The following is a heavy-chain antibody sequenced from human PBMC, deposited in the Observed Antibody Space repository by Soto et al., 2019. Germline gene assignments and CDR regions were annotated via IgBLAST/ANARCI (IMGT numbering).Heavy chain of an antibody. CDR3: AGTTYYYDSSGPETDAFDI. D-gene: IGHD3-22*01. CDR1: GGTFSSYA. Sequence: SVKVSCKASGGTFSSYAISWVRQAPGQGLEWMGGIIPIFGTANYAQKFQGRVTITADESTSTAYMELSSLRSEDTAVYYCAGTTYYYDSSGPETDAFDIWGQGTMVTVSS. V-gene: IGHV1-69*13. J-gene: IGHJ3*02. CDR2: IIPIFGTA.